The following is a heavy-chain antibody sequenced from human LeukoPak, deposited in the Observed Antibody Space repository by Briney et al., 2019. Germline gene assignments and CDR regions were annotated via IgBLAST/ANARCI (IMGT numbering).Heavy chain of an antibody. CDR2: IGISSDNT. D-gene: IGHD3-10*01. V-gene: IGHV3-48*01. J-gene: IGHJ4*02. Sequence: PGGSLRLSCAASGFRFSDYSMNWVRQAPGKGLEWISYIGISSDNTNYADSVKGRFTISGDKAKNSLYLQMNSLRVEDTAVYYCARDYKYAFDNWGQGTLVTVSS. CDR1: GFRFSDYS. CDR3: ARDYKYAFDN.